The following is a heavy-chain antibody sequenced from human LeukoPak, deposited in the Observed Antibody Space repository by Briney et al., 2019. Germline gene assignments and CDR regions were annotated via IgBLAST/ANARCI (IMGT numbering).Heavy chain of an antibody. V-gene: IGHV7-4-1*02. Sequence: ASVKVSCKASGYTFTSYAMNWVRQAPGQGLEWMGWINTNTGNPTYAQGFTGRFVFSLDTSVSTAYLQISSLKAEDTAVYYCARWYSSGWYGGLGYYYYMDVWGKGTTVTVSS. D-gene: IGHD6-19*01. CDR2: INTNTGNP. CDR3: ARWYSSGWYGGLGYYYYMDV. CDR1: GYTFTSYA. J-gene: IGHJ6*03.